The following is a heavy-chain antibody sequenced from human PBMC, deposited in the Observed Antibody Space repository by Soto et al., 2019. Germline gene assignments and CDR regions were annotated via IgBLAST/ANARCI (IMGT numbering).Heavy chain of an antibody. D-gene: IGHD3-9*01. CDR1: GYSFTSYW. CDR2: IYPGDSDT. CDR3: ARGDLPHYDILTGDYYYYGMDV. J-gene: IGHJ6*02. V-gene: IGHV5-51*01. Sequence: PGESLKISCKGSGYSFTSYWIGWVRQMPGKGLEWMGIIYPGDSDTRYSPSFQGQVTISADRSISTAYLQWSSLKASDTAMYYCARGDLPHYDILTGDYYYYGMDVWGQGTTVTVSS.